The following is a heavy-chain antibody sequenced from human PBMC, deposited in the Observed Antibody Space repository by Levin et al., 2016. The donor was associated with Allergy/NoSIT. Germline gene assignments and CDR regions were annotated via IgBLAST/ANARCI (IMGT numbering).Heavy chain of an antibody. V-gene: IGHV1-69*13. CDR2: IIPIFGTA. Sequence: SVKVSCKASGGTFSSYAISWVRQAPGQGLEWMGGIIPIFGTANYAQKFQGRVTITADESTSTAYMELSSLRSEDTAVYYCARAHIPRYNWNYGSPIDYWGQGTLVTVSS. CDR1: GGTFSSYA. D-gene: IGHD1-7*01. CDR3: ARAHIPRYNWNYGSPIDY. J-gene: IGHJ4*02.